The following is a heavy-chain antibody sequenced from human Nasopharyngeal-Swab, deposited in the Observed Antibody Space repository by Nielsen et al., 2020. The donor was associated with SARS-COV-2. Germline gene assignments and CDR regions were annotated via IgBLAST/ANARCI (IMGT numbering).Heavy chain of an antibody. Sequence: WIRQPPGKGLEWIGYIYYSGGTNYNPSLKSRVTISVDTSKNQFSLKLSSVTAADTAVYYCARVDYYYYGMDVWGRGTTVTVSS. CDR3: ARVDYYYYGMDV. V-gene: IGHV4-59*01. CDR2: IYYSGGT. J-gene: IGHJ6*02.